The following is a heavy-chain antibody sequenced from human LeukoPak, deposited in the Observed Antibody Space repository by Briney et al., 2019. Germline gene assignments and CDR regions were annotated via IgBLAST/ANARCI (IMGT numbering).Heavy chain of an antibody. V-gene: IGHV2-70*11. CDR3: ARITAYGEDWYFDP. J-gene: IGHJ2*01. CDR1: GFSLSTSGMC. D-gene: IGHD4-17*01. Sequence: ESGPALVKPTQTLTLTCTFSGFSLSTSGMCVSWIRQPPGKALEWLARIDWDDDKYYSTSLKTRLTISKDTSKNQVVLTMTNMDPVDTATYYCARITAYGEDWYFDPWGRGTLATVSS. CDR2: IDWDDDK.